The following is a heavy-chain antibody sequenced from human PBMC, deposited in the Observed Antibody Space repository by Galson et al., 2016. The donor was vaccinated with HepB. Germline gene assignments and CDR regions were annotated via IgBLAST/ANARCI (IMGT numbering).Heavy chain of an antibody. J-gene: IGHJ4*02. D-gene: IGHD6-13*01. CDR1: GGSISSGDYF. Sequence: LSLTRTVSGGSISSGDYFWSWIRQPPGKGLEWIGYIYYSGSTYYNPSLKSRVTISVDTSKNQFSLKLSSVTAADTAVYYCASGGSSSWPEFDYWGQGTLVTVSS. V-gene: IGHV4-30-4*01. CDR3: ASGGSSSWPEFDY. CDR2: IYYSGST.